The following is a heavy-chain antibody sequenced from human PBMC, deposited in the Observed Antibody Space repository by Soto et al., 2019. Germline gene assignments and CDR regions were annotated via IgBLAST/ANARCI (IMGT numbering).Heavy chain of an antibody. Sequence: GWSLRLSCAASGFTFSSYAMSWVRQAPGKGLEWVSAISGSGGSTYYADSVKGRFTISRDNSKNTLYLQMNSLRAEDTAVYYCAKADTMVRAKWDWFDPWGRGTLVTVSS. CDR1: GFTFSSYA. V-gene: IGHV3-23*01. D-gene: IGHD3-10*01. CDR3: AKADTMVRAKWDWFDP. J-gene: IGHJ5*02. CDR2: ISGSGGST.